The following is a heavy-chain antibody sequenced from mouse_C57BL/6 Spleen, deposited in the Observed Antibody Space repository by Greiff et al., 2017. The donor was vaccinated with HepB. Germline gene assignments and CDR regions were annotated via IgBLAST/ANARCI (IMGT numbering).Heavy chain of an antibody. Sequence: QVQLKQSGAELVRPGASVTLSCKASGYTFTDYEMHWVKQTPVHGLEWIGAIDPETGGTAYNQKFKGKAILTADKSSSTAYMGLRSLASKDSAVYYCTRPHYYRKGFASWGQGTLVTVSA. CDR2: IDPETGGT. V-gene: IGHV1-15*01. J-gene: IGHJ3*01. CDR3: TRPHYYRKGFAS. D-gene: IGHD2-1*01. CDR1: GYTFTDYE.